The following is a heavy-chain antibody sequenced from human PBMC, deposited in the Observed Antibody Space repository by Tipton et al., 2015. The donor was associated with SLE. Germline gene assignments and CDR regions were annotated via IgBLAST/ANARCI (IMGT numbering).Heavy chain of an antibody. CDR2: ISDSGGKT. J-gene: IGHJ4*02. Sequence: SLRLSCAASGFTFSNVWMNWVRQAPGKGLEWVSTISDSGGKTDYTNSVKGRFTISRDNSENTLYLQMSSLRVDDTAVYYCARQVGRRYFDYWGQGALVTVSS. V-gene: IGHV3-23*01. CDR3: ARQVGRRYFDY. CDR1: GFTFSNVW.